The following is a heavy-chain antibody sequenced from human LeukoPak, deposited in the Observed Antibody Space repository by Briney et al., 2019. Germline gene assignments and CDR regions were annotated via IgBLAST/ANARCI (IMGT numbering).Heavy chain of an antibody. CDR1: GFDFSSNW. CDR3: AKDHYWSIDY. Sequence: GGSLRLSCAASGFDFSSNWMHWVRHAPGQGLVWVSRIKGDGISTNYADSVKGRFTIPRDIAKNTLYLQMNSLRAEDTGVYYCAKDHYWSIDYWGRGTLVTVSS. D-gene: IGHD3-3*01. CDR2: IKGDGIST. J-gene: IGHJ4*02. V-gene: IGHV3-74*01.